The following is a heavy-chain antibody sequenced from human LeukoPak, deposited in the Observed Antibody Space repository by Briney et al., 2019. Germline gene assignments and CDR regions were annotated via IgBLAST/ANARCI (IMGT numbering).Heavy chain of an antibody. CDR1: GGSISSYY. J-gene: IGHJ4*02. D-gene: IGHD2-15*01. Sequence: PSETLSLTCTVSGGSISSYYWSWIRQPPGKGLEWIGYIYYSGSTNYNPSLKSRVTISVDTSKNQFSLKLSSVTAADTAVYYCARGSSRQYYYFDYWGQGTLVTVSS. V-gene: IGHV4-59*01. CDR2: IYYSGST. CDR3: ARGSSRQYYYFDY.